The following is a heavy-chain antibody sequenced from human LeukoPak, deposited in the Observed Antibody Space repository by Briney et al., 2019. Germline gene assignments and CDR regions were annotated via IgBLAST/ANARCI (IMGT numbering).Heavy chain of an antibody. CDR1: GFTVSSNY. V-gene: IGHV3-66*02. CDR3: ARDSGYSGYDFDY. J-gene: IGHJ4*02. D-gene: IGHD5-12*01. Sequence: GGSLRLSCAASGFTVSSNYMSWVRQAPGKGLEWVSVIYSGGSTYYADSVKGRFTISRDNSKNTLYLQMNSLRAEDTAVYYCARDSGYSGYDFDYWGQGTLVTVPS. CDR2: IYSGGST.